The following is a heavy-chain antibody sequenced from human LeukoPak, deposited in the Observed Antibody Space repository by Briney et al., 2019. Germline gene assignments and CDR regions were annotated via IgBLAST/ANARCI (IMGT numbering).Heavy chain of an antibody. D-gene: IGHD3-3*01. V-gene: IGHV3-7*01. CDR3: ARDFRFLDDY. CDR2: INLDGSEK. Sequence: PGGSLRLSCAASGFTFRNHWMSWVRQAPGKGLEYVANINLDGSEKYYVDSVKGRFTISRDNAKNSLYLQMNSLRAEDTAVYYCARDFRFLDDYWGQGTLVTVSS. J-gene: IGHJ4*02. CDR1: GFTFRNHW.